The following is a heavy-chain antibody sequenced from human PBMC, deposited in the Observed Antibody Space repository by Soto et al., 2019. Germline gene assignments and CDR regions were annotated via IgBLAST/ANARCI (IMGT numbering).Heavy chain of an antibody. V-gene: IGHV4-34*01. J-gene: IGHJ6*02. CDR1: GGSFSGYY. Sequence: SETLSLTCAVYGGSFSGYYWSWIRQPPGKGLEWIGEINHSGSTNYNPSLKSRVTISVDTSKNQFSLKLSSVTAADTAVYYCARVKLSQSTFYYYYGLNVWGQGTTVTVSS. CDR3: ARVKLSQSTFYYYYGLNV. CDR2: INHSGST.